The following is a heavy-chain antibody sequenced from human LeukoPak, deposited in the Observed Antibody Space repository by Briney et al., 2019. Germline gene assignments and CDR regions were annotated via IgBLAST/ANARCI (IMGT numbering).Heavy chain of an antibody. D-gene: IGHD3-10*01. Sequence: ASVKVSCKVSGYTLTELSMHWVRQAPGKGLEWMGGFDPEDGETIYAQKFQGRVTMTEDTSTDTAYMELSSLRSEDTAVYYCATGLDVASPGVWFGGFDIWGQGTMVTVSS. CDR1: GYTLTELS. CDR3: ATGLDVASPGVWFGGFDI. J-gene: IGHJ3*02. V-gene: IGHV1-24*01. CDR2: FDPEDGET.